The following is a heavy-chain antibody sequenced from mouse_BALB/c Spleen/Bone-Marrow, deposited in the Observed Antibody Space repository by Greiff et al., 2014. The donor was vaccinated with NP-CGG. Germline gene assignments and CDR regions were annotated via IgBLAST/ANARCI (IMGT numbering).Heavy chain of an antibody. CDR2: ISSGGSYT. CDR3: ARPYDFGAWFAY. Sequence: DVQLVESGGDLVKPGGSLKLSCAASGFTSSSYGMSWVRQTPDKRLEWVATISSGGSYTYYPDSVKGRFTISRDNAKNTLYLQMSSLKSEDTAMYYCARPYDFGAWFAYWGQGTLVTVSA. V-gene: IGHV5-6*01. D-gene: IGHD2-4*01. CDR1: GFTSSSYG. J-gene: IGHJ3*01.